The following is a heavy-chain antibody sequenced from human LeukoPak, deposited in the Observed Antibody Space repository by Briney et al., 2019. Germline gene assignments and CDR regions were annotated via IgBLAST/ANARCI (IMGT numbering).Heavy chain of an antibody. Sequence: SETLSLTCAVYGGSFSGYYWSWIRQPPGKGLEWIGEINHSGSTNYNPSLKSRVTISVDTSKNQFSLKLSSVTAADTAVYYCARGRRTERFDPWGQGTLVTVSS. V-gene: IGHV4-34*01. CDR3: ARGRRTERFDP. D-gene: IGHD1-14*01. CDR2: INHSGST. CDR1: GGSFSGYY. J-gene: IGHJ5*02.